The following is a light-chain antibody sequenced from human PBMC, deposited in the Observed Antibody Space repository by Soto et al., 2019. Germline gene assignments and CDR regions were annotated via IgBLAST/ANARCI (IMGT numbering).Light chain of an antibody. J-gene: IGKJ5*01. V-gene: IGKV1-13*02. CDR3: QQYNSYPIT. CDR1: QGIRND. CDR2: DAS. Sequence: AIQRTQSPSSLSASVGDRVTITCRASQGIRNDLGWYQQKPGKAPKFLIYDASSLESGVPSRFSGSGSGTEFTLTISSLQADDFATYFCQQYNSYPITFGQGTRLEIK.